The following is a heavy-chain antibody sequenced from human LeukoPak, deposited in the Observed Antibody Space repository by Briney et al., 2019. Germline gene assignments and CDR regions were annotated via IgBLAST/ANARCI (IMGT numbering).Heavy chain of an antibody. CDR3: AKGVYGSRSTSFADF. CDR1: GFTFSNYG. CDR2: ISHDGSER. D-gene: IGHD3-10*01. Sequence: PGGSLRLSCVASGFTFSNYGMHWVRQAPGKGLEWAAVISHDGSERYYGDPVKGRFTISRDNSKNTLYLQMNSMRGEDTAVYYCAKGVYGSRSTSFADFWGQGTLVTVSS. V-gene: IGHV3-30*18. J-gene: IGHJ4*02.